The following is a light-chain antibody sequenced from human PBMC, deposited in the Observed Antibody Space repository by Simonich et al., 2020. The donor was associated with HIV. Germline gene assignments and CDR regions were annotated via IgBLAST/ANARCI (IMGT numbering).Light chain of an antibody. CDR1: SSNIGSNY. CDR2: RNN. Sequence: QSVLTQPPSASGTPGQRVTVSCSGISSNIGSNYVYWYQQLPGTAPKLLTYRNNTRHSGVPDRFSGSKSGTSAYLAISGLRSEDEADYYCAAWDDSLSGVLFGGGTKLTVL. V-gene: IGLV1-47*01. CDR3: AAWDDSLSGVL. J-gene: IGLJ2*01.